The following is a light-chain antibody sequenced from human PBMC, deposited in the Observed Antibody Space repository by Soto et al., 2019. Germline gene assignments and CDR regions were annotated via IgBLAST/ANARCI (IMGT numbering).Light chain of an antibody. Sequence: DIQMTQSPSTLSASVGDRVTMTCRASQSISDTLAWYQQKPGKAPKLLMYGVSSLERGVPSRFSGSGSGTEFTLTISSLQPDDFASYYCQQYDTYSRTFSQGTKVEIK. CDR2: GVS. CDR1: QSISDT. J-gene: IGKJ1*01. CDR3: QQYDTYSRT. V-gene: IGKV1-5*01.